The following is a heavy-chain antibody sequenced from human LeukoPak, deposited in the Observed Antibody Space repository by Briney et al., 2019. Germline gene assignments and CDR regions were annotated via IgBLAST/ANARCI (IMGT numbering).Heavy chain of an antibody. CDR3: ARGGIVGSAFDY. V-gene: IGHV5-51*01. D-gene: IGHD1-26*01. CDR2: IYPGDSDT. Sequence: GESLKISCQGSGYSFSSYWIGWVRQMPGKGLEWMGIIYPGDSDTRYSPSFQGQVTISADNFISTTYLQWSSLKASNTAMYYCARGGIVGSAFDYWGQGTLVTVSS. CDR1: GYSFSSYW. J-gene: IGHJ4*02.